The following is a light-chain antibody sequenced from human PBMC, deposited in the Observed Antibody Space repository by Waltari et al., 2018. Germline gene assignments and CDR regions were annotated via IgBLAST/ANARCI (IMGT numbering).Light chain of an antibody. CDR3: QKYNSAPWS. Sequence: DIQMTQSPSSLSASVGDRVTITCRASQGNSNFLAWYQQKPGKVPKLLIYPASTLQSGVPSRCSGSGSGTDFTLTISSLQPEDVATYYCQKYNSAPWSFGQGTKVEIK. J-gene: IGKJ1*01. CDR2: PAS. CDR1: QGNSNF. V-gene: IGKV1-27*01.